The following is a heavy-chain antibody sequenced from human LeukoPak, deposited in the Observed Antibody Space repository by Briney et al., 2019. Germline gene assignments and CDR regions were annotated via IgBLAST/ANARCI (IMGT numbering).Heavy chain of an antibody. V-gene: IGHV4-38-2*02. CDR3: AREYDYGGNVNDY. CDR2: IYHSGST. Sequence: PSETLSLTCTVCGYSISSGYYWGWIRQPPGKGLEWIGSIYHSGSTYYNPSLKSRVTISVDTSKNHFSLKLSSVTAADTAVYYCAREYDYGGNVNDYWGQGTPVTVSS. D-gene: IGHD4-23*01. J-gene: IGHJ4*02. CDR1: GYSISSGYY.